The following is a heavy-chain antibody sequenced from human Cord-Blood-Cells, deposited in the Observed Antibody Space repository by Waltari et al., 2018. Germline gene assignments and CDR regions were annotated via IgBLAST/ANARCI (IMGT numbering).Heavy chain of an antibody. CDR3: ARDMYGGYDY. Sequence: EVQLVESGGGLVQPGGSLRLSCAASGFTVRSNYLSWVRQAPGNGLGWVSVIYIGGSTYDADAVKGRFTISRDKSKNTLYLQMNSLRAEDTAVYYCARDMYGGYDYWGQGTLVTVSS. CDR1: GFTVRSNY. V-gene: IGHV3-66*01. J-gene: IGHJ4*02. D-gene: IGHD5-12*01. CDR2: IYIGGST.